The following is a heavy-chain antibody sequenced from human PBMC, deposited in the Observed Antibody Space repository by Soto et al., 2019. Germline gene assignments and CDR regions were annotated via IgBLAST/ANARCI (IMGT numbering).Heavy chain of an antibody. J-gene: IGHJ3*02. CDR1: GYSFINHW. CDR2: IYPIDSDT. Sequence: GESLKISCKGSGYSFINHWIAWVRQMPGKGLEWMGIIYPIDSDTRYSPSFQGQVAISVDKSLSTAYLQWSSLKASDTAMYYCARLHFDSQSETNDYSFDIWGQGTMVTVSS. D-gene: IGHD3-22*01. CDR3: ARLHFDSQSETNDYSFDI. V-gene: IGHV5-51*01.